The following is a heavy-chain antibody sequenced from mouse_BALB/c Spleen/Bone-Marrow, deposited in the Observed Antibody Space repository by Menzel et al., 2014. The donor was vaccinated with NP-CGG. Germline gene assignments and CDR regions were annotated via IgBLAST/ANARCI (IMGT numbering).Heavy chain of an antibody. D-gene: IGHD3-1*01. CDR2: INPGSGGT. V-gene: IGHV1-54*01. J-gene: IGHJ4*01. Sequence: QVHVKQSGAELVRPGTSVKVSCKASGYAFTNYLIEWVKQRPGQGLEWIGVINPGSGGTNYNEKFKGKATLTADKSSSTAYMQLSSLTADDSADYFCARQLGPPYAMDYWGQGTSVTVSS. CDR3: ARQLGPPYAMDY. CDR1: GYAFTNYL.